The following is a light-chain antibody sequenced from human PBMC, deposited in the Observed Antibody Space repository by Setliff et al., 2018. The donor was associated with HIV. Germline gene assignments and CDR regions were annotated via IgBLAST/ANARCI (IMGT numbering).Light chain of an antibody. CDR2: EIS. CDR1: SSDVGTYNR. V-gene: IGLV2-18*02. CDR3: SSYTSSNTLV. Sequence: QSALTQPPSVSGSPGQSVTISCTGTSSDVGTYNRVSWYQQPPGTAPKLMVYEISNRPSGVPDRFSGFKSGNTASLTISGIQAEDEADYYCSSYTSSNTLVFGGGTQLTVL. J-gene: IGLJ2*01.